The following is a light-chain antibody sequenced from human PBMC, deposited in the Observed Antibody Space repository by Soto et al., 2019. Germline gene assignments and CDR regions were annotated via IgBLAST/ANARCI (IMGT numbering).Light chain of an antibody. CDR3: QSYESSTVV. CDR1: SGSIASNY. Sequence: NFMLTQPHSVSESPGKTVTISCTRSSGSIASNYVQWYQQRPGSAPTTVIYEDKQRPSGVPDRFSGSTDGSSNSASLTISGLQTEDEGDYYCQSYESSTVVFGGGTQLTVL. CDR2: EDK. V-gene: IGLV6-57*04. J-gene: IGLJ2*01.